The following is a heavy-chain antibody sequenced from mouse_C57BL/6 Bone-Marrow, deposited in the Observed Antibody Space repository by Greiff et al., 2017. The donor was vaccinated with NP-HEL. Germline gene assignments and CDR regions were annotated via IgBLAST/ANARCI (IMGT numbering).Heavy chain of an antibody. Sequence: EVKLVESGVFLVKPGGSGRLSCGASGFTFSSYAMSWVRQTPEKRLEWVATISDGGSYSYYPDNVKGRFTISRDNAKNNLYLQMSHLKSEDTAMYYCARDEYDTFDAYWGQGTLVTVSA. CDR1: GFTFSSYA. V-gene: IGHV5-4*01. D-gene: IGHD2-4*01. CDR3: ARDEYDTFDAY. CDR2: ISDGGSYS. J-gene: IGHJ3*01.